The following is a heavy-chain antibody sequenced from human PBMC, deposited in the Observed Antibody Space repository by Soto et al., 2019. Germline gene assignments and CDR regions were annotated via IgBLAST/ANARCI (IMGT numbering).Heavy chain of an antibody. CDR2: INPNSGGT. CDR3: AIPTTGYCSGGSCYSEYFQH. CDR1: GYTFTGYY. V-gene: IGHV1-2*04. D-gene: IGHD2-15*01. J-gene: IGHJ1*01. Sequence: ASVKVSCKASGYTFTGYYMHWVRQAPGQGLEWMGWINPNSGGTNYAQKFQGWVTMTRDTSISTAYMELSRPRSDDTAVYYCAIPTTGYCSGGSCYSEYFQHWGQGTLVTVSS.